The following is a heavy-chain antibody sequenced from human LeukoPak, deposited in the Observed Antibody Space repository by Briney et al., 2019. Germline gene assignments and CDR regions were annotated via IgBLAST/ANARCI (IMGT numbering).Heavy chain of an antibody. CDR2: IYPGDSDT. J-gene: IGHJ4*02. CDR3: ARDPSRGGSYRPFDY. D-gene: IGHD3-16*02. V-gene: IGHV5-51*01. CDR1: GYSFTSYW. Sequence: GESLKISCKGSGYSFTSYWIGWVRQMPGKGLEWMGIIYPGDSDTRYSPSFQGQVTISADKSISTAYLQWSSLKASDTAMYYCARDPSRGGSYRPFDYWGQGTLVTVSS.